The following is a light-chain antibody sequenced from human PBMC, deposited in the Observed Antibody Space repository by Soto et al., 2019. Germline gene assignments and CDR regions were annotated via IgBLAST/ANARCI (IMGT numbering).Light chain of an antibody. Sequence: DIKMTQSPSSLSASIGDRVTMTCRASQSISTFLNWYRQRPGKAPELLIYSASILQTGVPARFSGSATGTDFTLLISSLHLEDVGTYFCQQSYSTPHFTFGPGTKVDLK. CDR2: SAS. V-gene: IGKV1-39*01. CDR3: QQSYSTPHFT. CDR1: QSISTF. J-gene: IGKJ3*01.